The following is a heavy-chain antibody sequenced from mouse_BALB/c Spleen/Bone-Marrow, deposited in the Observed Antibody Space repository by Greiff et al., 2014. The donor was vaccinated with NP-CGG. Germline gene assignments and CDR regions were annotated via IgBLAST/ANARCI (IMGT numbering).Heavy chain of an antibody. CDR2: ISSGGST. V-gene: IGHV5-6-5*01. CDR3: AREVDGWYYFDY. CDR1: GFTFSSYA. J-gene: IGHJ2*01. Sequence: VQLKESGGGLVKPGGSLKLSCAASGFTFSSYALSWVRQTPEKRLGGVASISSGGSTYYPDSVKGRFTISRDNARNILYLQMSSLRSEDTAMYYCAREVDGWYYFDYWGQGTTLTVSS. D-gene: IGHD2-3*01.